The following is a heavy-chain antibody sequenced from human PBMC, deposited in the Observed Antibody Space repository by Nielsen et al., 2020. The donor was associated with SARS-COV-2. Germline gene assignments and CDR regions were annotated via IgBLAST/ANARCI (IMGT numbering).Heavy chain of an antibody. D-gene: IGHD3-3*01. CDR3: ARDRDPWYYDFWSGFDGDY. Sequence: GGSLRLSCAASGFTFSSYSMNWVRQAPGKGLEWVSSISSSSSYIYYADSVKGRLTISRDNAKNSLYLQMNSLRAEDTAVYYCARDRDPWYYDFWSGFDGDYWGQGTLVTVSS. CDR2: ISSSSSYI. CDR1: GFTFSSYS. J-gene: IGHJ4*02. V-gene: IGHV3-21*01.